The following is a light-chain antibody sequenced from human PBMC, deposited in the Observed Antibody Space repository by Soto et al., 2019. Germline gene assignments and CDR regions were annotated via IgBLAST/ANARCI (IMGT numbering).Light chain of an antibody. J-gene: IGLJ2*01. CDR3: GTWDDSLSAVV. V-gene: IGLV1-51*02. CDR2: ANS. Sequence: QSVLTQPPSVSAAPGQKVTISCSGSSSNIGNNFISWYQQVPGAAPKLLIYANSKRPSGIPDRFSASKSGTSATLGITGLQTGDEADYYCGTWDDSLSAVVFGGGTKLTVL. CDR1: SSNIGNNF.